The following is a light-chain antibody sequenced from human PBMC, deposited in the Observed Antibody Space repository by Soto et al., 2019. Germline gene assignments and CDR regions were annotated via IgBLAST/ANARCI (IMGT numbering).Light chain of an antibody. CDR2: EVN. Sequence: QSALTRPASVSGSPGQSITISCTGTSSNVGSYKLVSWYQQHPGKAPKLMIFEVNKRPSGVSNRFSGSKSGNTASLTISGLKVEDEADYYCCSSGGSPTYVFGTGTKV. J-gene: IGLJ1*01. V-gene: IGLV2-23*02. CDR3: CSSGGSPTYV. CDR1: SSNVGSYKL.